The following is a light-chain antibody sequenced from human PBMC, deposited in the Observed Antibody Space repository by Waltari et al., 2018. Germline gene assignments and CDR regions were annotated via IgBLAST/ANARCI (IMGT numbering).Light chain of an antibody. J-gene: IGLJ2*01. CDR3: QVWDRNPDRSRSVI. V-gene: IGLV3-21*04. CDR1: NTGIKR. Sequence: YVLTQSPSVSVAPGETAWITCGGNNTGIKRVHWYQQKAGQAPVLVISYDRDRPSGIPERFSGSSSGNTATLTISRVEAGDEADYYCQVWDRNPDRSRSVIFGGGTKLTVL. CDR2: YDR.